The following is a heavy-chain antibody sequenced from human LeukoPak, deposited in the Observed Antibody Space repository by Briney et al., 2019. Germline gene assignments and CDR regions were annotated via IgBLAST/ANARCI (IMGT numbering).Heavy chain of an antibody. Sequence: GGSLRLSCSASGFTFSRYGMHWVRQAPGKGLEYVSAIVSNGDSTYYADSVKGRFTISRDNAKNTLYLQMSSLRPDDTAVYYCATSGSYYRFEYWGQGTLVTVSS. D-gene: IGHD1-26*01. CDR1: GFTFSRYG. V-gene: IGHV3-64D*09. J-gene: IGHJ4*02. CDR2: IVSNGDST. CDR3: ATSGSYYRFEY.